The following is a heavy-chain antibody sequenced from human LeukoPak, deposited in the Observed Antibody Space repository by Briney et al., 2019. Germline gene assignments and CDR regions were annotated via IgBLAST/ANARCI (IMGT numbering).Heavy chain of an antibody. Sequence: SETLSLTCAVSGYSISSGYYWGWIRQPPGKGLEWIGSIYHSGSTYYNPSLKSRVTISVDTSKNQFSLKLSSVTAAGTAVYYCARVHCSSTSCSREDYYHYMDVWGKGTTVTVSS. CDR2: IYHSGST. CDR1: GYSISSGYY. V-gene: IGHV4-38-2*01. D-gene: IGHD2-2*01. CDR3: ARVHCSSTSCSREDYYHYMDV. J-gene: IGHJ6*03.